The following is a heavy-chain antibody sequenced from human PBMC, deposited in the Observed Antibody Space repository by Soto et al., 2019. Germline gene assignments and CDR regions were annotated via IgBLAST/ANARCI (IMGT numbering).Heavy chain of an antibody. V-gene: IGHV4-39*07. Sequence: SETLSLTCTVSGGSISSSSYYWGWLRQPPGKELEWIGRIYYSGSTYYNPSLKSRVTISVDTTKNQFSLKMSSVTAADTAVYYCARWTSESYYYYRDVGGKGTVVAVS. J-gene: IGHJ6*03. CDR2: IYYSGST. D-gene: IGHD3-10*01. CDR3: ARWTSESYYYYRDV. CDR1: GGSISSSSYY.